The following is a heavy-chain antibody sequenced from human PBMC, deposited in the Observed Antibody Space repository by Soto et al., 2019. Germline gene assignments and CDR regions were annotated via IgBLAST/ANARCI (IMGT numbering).Heavy chain of an antibody. CDR1: GFTFSSYA. D-gene: IGHD6-19*01. CDR2: ISYDGSNK. V-gene: IGHV3-30-3*01. Sequence: QVQLVESGGGVVQPGRSLRLSCAASGFTFSSYAMHWVRQAPGKGLEWVAVISYDGSNKYYADSVKGRFTISRDNSKNTLYLQMNSRRAEDTAVYYCARGLSSGPNDYWGQGTLVTVSS. J-gene: IGHJ4*02. CDR3: ARGLSSGPNDY.